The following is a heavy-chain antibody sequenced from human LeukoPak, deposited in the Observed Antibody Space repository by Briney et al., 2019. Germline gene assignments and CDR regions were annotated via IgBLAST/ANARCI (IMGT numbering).Heavy chain of an antibody. D-gene: IGHD3-22*01. CDR1: GFTFSSYW. CDR3: ARDYYDSSGYDY. V-gene: IGHV3-7*03. Sequence: GGSLRLSCAASGFTFSSYWMNWARQAPGKGLEWVASINHNGNVNYYVDSVKGRFTISRDNAKNSLYLQMNSLRAEDTAVYYCARDYYDSSGYDYWGQGTLVTVSS. J-gene: IGHJ4*02. CDR2: INHNGNVN.